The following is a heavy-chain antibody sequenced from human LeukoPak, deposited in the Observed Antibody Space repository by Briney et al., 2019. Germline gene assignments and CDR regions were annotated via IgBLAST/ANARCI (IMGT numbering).Heavy chain of an antibody. CDR2: IYHSGST. CDR1: GGSISSYY. CDR3: ARSNADRYFDL. V-gene: IGHV4-59*12. J-gene: IGHJ2*01. Sequence: SETLSLTCTVSGGSISSYYWSWIRQPPGKGLEWIGYIYHSGSTYYNPSLKSRVTISVDRSKNQFSLKLSSVTAADTAVYYCARSNADRYFDLWGRGTLVTVSS.